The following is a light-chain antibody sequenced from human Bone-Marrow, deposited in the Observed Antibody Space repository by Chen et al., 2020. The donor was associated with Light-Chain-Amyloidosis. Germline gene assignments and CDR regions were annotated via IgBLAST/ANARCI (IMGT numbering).Light chain of an antibody. CDR3: MQALQTSFT. V-gene: IGKV2-28*01. CDR1: QSLLHFNGYNY. Sequence: DIVMLQSPLSLPVTPRDPASISCRSSQSLLHFNGYNYLDWYLQKPGQSPQLLIYLGSNRASGVPDRFSGSGSGTDFTLKISRVEAEDVGVYYCMQALQTSFTFGPGTKVDIK. J-gene: IGKJ3*01. CDR2: LGS.